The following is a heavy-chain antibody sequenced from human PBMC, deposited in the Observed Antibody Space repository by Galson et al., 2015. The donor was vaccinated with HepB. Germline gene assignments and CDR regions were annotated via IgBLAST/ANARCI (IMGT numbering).Heavy chain of an antibody. Sequence: SVKVSCKASGYTFTSYGISWVRQAPGQGLEWMGWISAYNGNTNYAQKLQGRVTMTTDTSTSTAYMELRSLRSDDTAVYYCARVKALTYYYDSSGYYPAFDYWGQGTLVTVSS. CDR3: ARVKALTYYYDSSGYYPAFDY. V-gene: IGHV1-18*01. J-gene: IGHJ4*02. CDR1: GYTFTSYG. D-gene: IGHD3-22*01. CDR2: ISAYNGNT.